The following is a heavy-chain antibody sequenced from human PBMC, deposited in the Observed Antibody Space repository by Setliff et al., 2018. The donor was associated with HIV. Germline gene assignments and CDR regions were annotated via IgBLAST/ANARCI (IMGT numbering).Heavy chain of an antibody. V-gene: IGHV1-46*01. CDR2: VIPSTGDT. J-gene: IGHJ4*02. D-gene: IGHD2-15*01. Sequence: ASVKVSCKASGGTFSSYAINWVRQAPGQGLEWMGIVIPSTGDTNYAQNFQGRVTMTRDTSTNTVYMDLSSLKSEDTAVYYCVREARGGYFDYWGQGTLVTVSS. CDR3: VREARGGYFDY. CDR1: GGTFSSYA.